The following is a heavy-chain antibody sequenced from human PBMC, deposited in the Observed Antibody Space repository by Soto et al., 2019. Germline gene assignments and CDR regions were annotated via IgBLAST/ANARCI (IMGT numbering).Heavy chain of an antibody. CDR1: GFSLSTSGVG. CDR3: AHSSYCSSTSCYNWFDP. CDR2: IYWDDDK. V-gene: IGHV2-5*02. D-gene: IGHD2-2*01. Sequence: GSGPTLVNPTQTLTLTCTFSGFSLSTSGVGVGWIRQPPGKALEWLALIYWDDDKRYSPSLKSRLTITKDTSKNQVVLTMTNMDPVDTATYYCAHSSYCSSTSCYNWFDPWGQGTLVTVSS. J-gene: IGHJ5*02.